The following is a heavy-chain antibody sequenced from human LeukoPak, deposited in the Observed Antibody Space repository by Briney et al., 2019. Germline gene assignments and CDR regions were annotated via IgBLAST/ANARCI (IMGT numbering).Heavy chain of an antibody. D-gene: IGHD5-18*01. CDR3: TRYSGRTDF. J-gene: IGHJ4*02. CDR1: GFTFGTYA. CDR2: IRSKTFGGTT. Sequence: GGSLRLSCTSSGFTFGTYAVSWFRQAPGKGLEWVAFIRSKTFGGTTEYAASVKSRFTISRDDSKSIAYLQMNSLKTEDTAVYYCTRYSGRTDFWGQGTLVSVSS. V-gene: IGHV3-49*03.